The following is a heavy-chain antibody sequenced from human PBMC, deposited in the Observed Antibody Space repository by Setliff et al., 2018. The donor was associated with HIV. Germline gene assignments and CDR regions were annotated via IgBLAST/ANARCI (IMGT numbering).Heavy chain of an antibody. V-gene: IGHV1-24*01. D-gene: IGHD3-9*01. CDR2: FDPEDDET. J-gene: IGHJ3*02. CDR3: ATSGFYDILTGPTPGAFDI. Sequence: SVKVSCKVSGHRLTELSIHWVRQAPGEGLEWVGGFDPEDDETVYAEKFQGRVTMTEDTSTDTAYMALSSLGSEDTAMYYCATSGFYDILTGPTPGAFDIWGQGTLVTVSS. CDR1: GHRLTELS.